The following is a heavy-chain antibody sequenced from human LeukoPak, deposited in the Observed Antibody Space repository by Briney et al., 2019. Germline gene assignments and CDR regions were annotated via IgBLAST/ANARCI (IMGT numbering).Heavy chain of an antibody. Sequence: SETLSLTCTVSGGSISSYYWSWIRQPPGKGLEWIGYIYYSGSTNYNPSLKSRVTISVDTSKNQFSLKLSSVTAADTAVYYCARVKNHYYYYGMDVWGQGTTVTVSS. CDR3: ARVKNHYYYYGMDV. J-gene: IGHJ6*02. D-gene: IGHD1-14*01. CDR1: GGSISSYY. CDR2: IYYSGST. V-gene: IGHV4-59*08.